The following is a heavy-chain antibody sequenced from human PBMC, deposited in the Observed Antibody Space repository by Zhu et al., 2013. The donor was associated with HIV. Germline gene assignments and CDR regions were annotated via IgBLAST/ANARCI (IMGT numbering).Heavy chain of an antibody. CDR3: VRDDAEDSLNALDI. CDR1: GYTLTGYY. Sequence: QVQLVQSGAEVRKPGASVKVSCKASGYTLTGYYVHWVRQAPGQGLEWMGLINPNSGGTQYAQKFQGRVTMTRDTSITTAYMDLSRLRSDDTAAYYCVRDDAEDSLNALDIWGQGTVVAVAS. V-gene: IGHV1-2*02. D-gene: IGHD3-22*01. J-gene: IGHJ3*02. CDR2: INPNSGGT.